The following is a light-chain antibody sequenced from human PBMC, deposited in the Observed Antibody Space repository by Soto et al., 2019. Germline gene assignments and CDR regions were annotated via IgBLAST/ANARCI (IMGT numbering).Light chain of an antibody. Sequence: EIVLTQSPGTLSLSPGERATLSCRASQSVSNRYLAWYQQKPGQAPRLPIYGASSRATGIPDRFSGSGSGTDFSLTISRLEPEDLAVYYCQQYGSSPYTFGQGTKLEIK. J-gene: IGKJ2*01. V-gene: IGKV3-20*01. CDR1: QSVSNRY. CDR3: QQYGSSPYT. CDR2: GAS.